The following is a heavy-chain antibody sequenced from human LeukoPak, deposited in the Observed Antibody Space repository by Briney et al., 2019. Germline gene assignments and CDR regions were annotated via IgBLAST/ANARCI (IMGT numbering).Heavy chain of an antibody. CDR3: AKDRVSSWSSGGPRFDP. CDR2: ISYDGSNK. Sequence: GGSLRLSCPAFGFTFSSYAMHWVGQAPGKGLEWVAVISYDGSNKYYADSVKGRFTISRDNSKNTLFVQMNSLRAEDTAVYYCAKDRVSSWSSGGPRFDPWGQGTLVTVSS. J-gene: IGHJ5*02. V-gene: IGHV3-30-3*01. CDR1: GFTFSSYA. D-gene: IGHD6-13*01.